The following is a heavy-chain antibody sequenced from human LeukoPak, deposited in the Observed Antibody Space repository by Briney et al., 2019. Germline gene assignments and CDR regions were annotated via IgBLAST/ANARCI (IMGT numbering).Heavy chain of an antibody. V-gene: IGHV1-46*01. CDR1: GYTFTSYY. D-gene: IGHD2-2*01. Sequence: ASVKVSCKASGYTFTSYYMHWVRQAPGQGLEWMGIINPSGGSTSYAQKFQGRVTMTRDMSTSTVYMELSSLRSEDTAVYYCARDRRLATPVVPAANLWFDPWGQGTLVTVSS. CDR2: INPSGGST. CDR3: ARDRRLATPVVPAANLWFDP. J-gene: IGHJ5*02.